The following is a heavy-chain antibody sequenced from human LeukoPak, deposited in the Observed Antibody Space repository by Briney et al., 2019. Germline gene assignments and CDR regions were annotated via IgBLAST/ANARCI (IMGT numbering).Heavy chain of an antibody. CDR2: ISYDGSNK. CDR1: GFTFSSYA. J-gene: IGHJ5*02. V-gene: IGHV3-30*04. Sequence: GGSLRLSCAASGFTFSSYAMHWVRQAPGKGLEWVAVISYDGSNKYYADSVKGRFTISRDNSKNTLYLQMNSLRAEDTAAYYCARGMEQWLGSNWFDPWGQGTLVTVSS. CDR3: ARGMEQWLGSNWFDP. D-gene: IGHD6-19*01.